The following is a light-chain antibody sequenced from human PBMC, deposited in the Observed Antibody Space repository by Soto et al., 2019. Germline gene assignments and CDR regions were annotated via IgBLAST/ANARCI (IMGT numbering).Light chain of an antibody. CDR1: QPISSY. Sequence: DIQLTQSPTFLSASVGDRVAITCRASQPISSYLAWYQQKPGKAPKILIYAASTLHSGVPSRFSGRGSGTEFTLTISSLQPEDFATYYCQQLNSYLFTFGPGTKVDIK. CDR3: QQLNSYLFT. CDR2: AAS. J-gene: IGKJ3*01. V-gene: IGKV1-9*01.